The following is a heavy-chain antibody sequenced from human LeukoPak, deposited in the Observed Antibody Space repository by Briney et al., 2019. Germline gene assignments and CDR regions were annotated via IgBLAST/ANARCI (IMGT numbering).Heavy chain of an antibody. CDR2: IIPIFGIA. J-gene: IGHJ4*02. D-gene: IGHD3-3*01. Sequence: GSSVKVSCKASGGTFSSYAISWVRQAPGQGLEWMGRIIPIFGIANYAEKFQGRVTITADKSTSTAYMELSSLRSEDTAVYYCARGAYDLGQTTFDYWGQGTLVTVSS. CDR3: ARGAYDLGQTTFDY. CDR1: GGTFSSYA. V-gene: IGHV1-69*04.